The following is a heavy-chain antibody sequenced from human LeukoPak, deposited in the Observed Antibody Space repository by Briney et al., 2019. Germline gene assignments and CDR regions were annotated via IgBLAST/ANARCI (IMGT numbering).Heavy chain of an antibody. CDR3: ARTYYYDSSGPHAVDY. CDR2: ISSSSSTI. V-gene: IGHV3-48*01. D-gene: IGHD3-22*01. Sequence: GGSLRLSCAASGFTFSSYSMNWVRQAPGKGLEWVSYISSSSSTIYYADSVKGRFTISRDNAKNSLYLQMNSLRAEDTAVYYCARTYYYDSSGPHAVDYWGQGTLVTVSS. CDR1: GFTFSSYS. J-gene: IGHJ4*02.